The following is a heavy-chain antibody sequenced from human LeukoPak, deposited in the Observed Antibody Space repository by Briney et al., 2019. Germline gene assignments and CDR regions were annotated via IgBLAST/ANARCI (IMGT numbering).Heavy chain of an antibody. J-gene: IGHJ6*03. D-gene: IGHD1-26*01. V-gene: IGHV1-69*06. CDR1: GGTLNSYV. CDR2: IIPISGTT. CDR3: AKGSGWEQSYYYYYMDV. Sequence: SVKVSCKASGGTLNSYVISWVRQAPGQGLEWMGGIIPISGTTNYAQKFQGRVTITADKSTSTAYMELSSLRSEDTAVYYCAKGSGWEQSYYYYYMDVWGKGTTVTISS.